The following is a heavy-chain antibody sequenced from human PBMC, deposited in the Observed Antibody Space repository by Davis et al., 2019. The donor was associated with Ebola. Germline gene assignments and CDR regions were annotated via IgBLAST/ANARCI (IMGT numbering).Heavy chain of an antibody. CDR3: AREGYTGYVRISGSYYADY. Sequence: GESLKISCEVSGFSVSGKYMSWVRQAPGKGPEWVAVFYTDERTYYADSVKGRFTISRDNAKNSVYLQLNSLTDEDTAVYYCAREGYTGYVRISGSYYADYWGQGTLVTVSS. V-gene: IGHV3-53*01. CDR1: GFSVSGKY. CDR2: FYTDERT. J-gene: IGHJ4*02. D-gene: IGHD5-12*01.